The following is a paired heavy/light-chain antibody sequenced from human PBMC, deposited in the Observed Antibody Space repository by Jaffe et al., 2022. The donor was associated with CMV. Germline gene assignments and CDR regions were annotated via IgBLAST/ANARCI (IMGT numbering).Light chain of an antibody. CDR1: QSVLYSSNNKNY. J-gene: IGKJ1*01. V-gene: IGKV4-1*01. Sequence: DIVMTQSPDSLAVSLGERATINCKCSQSVLYSSNNKNYLAWYQQKPGQPPKLLISWASTRESGVPDRLSGSGSGTDFTLTISSLQAEDVAVYYCQQYYSTPQTFGQGTKVEIK. CDR2: WAS. CDR3: QQYYSTPQT.
Heavy chain of an antibody. D-gene: IGHD2-21*02. J-gene: IGHJ4*02. V-gene: IGHV1-69*09. CDR2: ITPFLGDV. Sequence: QVQLVQYGAEVKKPGSSVKVACKASGGTFNTYTINWVRQAPGQGPEWMGRITPFLGDVFYAQKFQDRVTITADKSTTTAYMELSSLRSDDTAMYYCARGADYCGGDCYLESWGQGTLVTVSS. CDR1: GGTFNTYT. CDR3: ARGADYCGGDCYLES.